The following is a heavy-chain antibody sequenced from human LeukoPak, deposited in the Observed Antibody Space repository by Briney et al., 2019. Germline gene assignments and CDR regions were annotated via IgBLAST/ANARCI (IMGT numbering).Heavy chain of an antibody. CDR1: GFTFSNYW. Sequence: QAGGSLRLSCAASGFTFSNYWMSWVRQAPGKGLEWVANIKHDGSEKYYADSVKGRFTISRDNSKNTLYLQMNSLRAEDTAVYYCARDLGDYDILTGYYYYYGMDVWGQGTTVTVSS. CDR2: IKHDGSEK. J-gene: IGHJ6*02. D-gene: IGHD3-9*01. CDR3: ARDLGDYDILTGYYYYYGMDV. V-gene: IGHV3-7*01.